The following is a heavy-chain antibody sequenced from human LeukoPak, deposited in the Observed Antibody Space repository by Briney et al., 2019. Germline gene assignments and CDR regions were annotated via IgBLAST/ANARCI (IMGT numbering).Heavy chain of an antibody. CDR1: GFTFSNYG. CDR3: ARSIAVTLPDY. CDR2: MSSTSGHK. V-gene: IGHV3-21*01. Sequence: GGSLRLSCAASGFTFSNYGMHWVRQAPVKGLEWVSAMSSTSGHKYYADSVKGRFTISRDNAKNSLYLQMNSLRAEDTAVYYCARSIAVTLPDYWGQGTLVTVSS. D-gene: IGHD6-19*01. J-gene: IGHJ4*02.